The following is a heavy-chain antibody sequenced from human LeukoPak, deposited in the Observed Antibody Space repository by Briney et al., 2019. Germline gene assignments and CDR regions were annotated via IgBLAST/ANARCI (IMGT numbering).Heavy chain of an antibody. J-gene: IGHJ4*02. CDR3: AKDGSGSYYTDY. V-gene: IGHV3-11*04. CDR2: ISSSGSTI. Sequence: GGSLRLSCAASGFTFSDYYMSWIRQAPGKGLEWVSYISSSGSTIYYADSVKGRFTISRDNSKNTLYLQMNSLRAEDTAVYYCAKDGSGSYYTDYWGQGTLVTVSS. D-gene: IGHD3-10*01. CDR1: GFTFSDYY.